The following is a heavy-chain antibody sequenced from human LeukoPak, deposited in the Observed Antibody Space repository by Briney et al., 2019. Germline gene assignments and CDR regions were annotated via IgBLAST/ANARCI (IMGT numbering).Heavy chain of an antibody. Sequence: GESLKISCKGSGYSFSNYWIGWVRQMPGKGLEWMGIIYPGDSNTRYSPSFQGQVTVSADRSISTAYLQWSSLKASDTAIYYCARQPLVRDCGGDCEFDYWGQGTLVSVSS. V-gene: IGHV5-51*01. D-gene: IGHD2-21*02. CDR2: IYPGDSNT. CDR1: GYSFSNYW. CDR3: ARQPLVRDCGGDCEFDY. J-gene: IGHJ4*02.